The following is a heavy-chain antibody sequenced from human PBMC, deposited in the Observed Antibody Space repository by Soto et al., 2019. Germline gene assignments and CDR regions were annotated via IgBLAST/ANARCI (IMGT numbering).Heavy chain of an antibody. CDR2: IYYSGST. CDR3: ARHMGYGDYNYYYYYMDV. D-gene: IGHD4-17*01. J-gene: IGHJ6*03. CDR1: GGSISSSSYY. V-gene: IGHV4-39*01. Sequence: SETLSLTCTVSGGSISSSSYYWGWIRQPPGKGLEWIGSIYYSGSTYYNPSLKSRVTISVDTSKNQFSLKLSSVTAADTAVYYCARHMGYGDYNYYYYYMDVWGKGTTVTVSS.